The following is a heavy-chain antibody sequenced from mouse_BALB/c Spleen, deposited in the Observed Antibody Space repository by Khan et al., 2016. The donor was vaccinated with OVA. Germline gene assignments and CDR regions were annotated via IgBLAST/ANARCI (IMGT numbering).Heavy chain of an antibody. CDR2: IWSDGYT. V-gene: IGHV2-6*02. Sequence: QVQLKESGPGLVAPSQSLSITCTVSGFSLTNYGVHWVRQPPGKGLEWLVVIWSDGYTTYNSALKSRLSISKDNSKSQVFLKMNSLQTDDTAICYCARNTFYYTMDYWGQGTSVTVSS. CDR1: GFSLTNYG. J-gene: IGHJ4*01. CDR3: ARNTFYYTMDY.